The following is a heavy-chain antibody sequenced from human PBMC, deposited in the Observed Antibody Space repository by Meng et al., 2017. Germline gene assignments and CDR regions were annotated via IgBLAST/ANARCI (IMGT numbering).Heavy chain of an antibody. CDR1: GYTFTSYT. Sequence: QAGVVCSGAGVTSHAGSLVRMSSKASGYTFTSYTMRWVRQAPGHRLEWMGRINAGNGDTNFYQTFQGRVSISRDTSASTDYMELRSLRFEDTAVYYCATTLYCDFWSGFYYWGQGTLVTVSS. V-gene: IGHV1-3*01. CDR2: INAGNGDT. CDR3: ATTLYCDFWSGFYY. J-gene: IGHJ4*02. D-gene: IGHD3-3*01.